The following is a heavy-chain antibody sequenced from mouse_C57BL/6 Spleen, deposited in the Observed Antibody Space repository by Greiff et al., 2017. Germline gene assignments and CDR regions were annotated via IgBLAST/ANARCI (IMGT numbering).Heavy chain of an antibody. CDR1: GYTFTSYW. V-gene: IGHV1-69*01. CDR3: ARRGVVHWYFDV. J-gene: IGHJ1*03. D-gene: IGHD1-1*01. Sequence: QVQLQQSGAELVMPGASVKLSCKASGYTFTSYWMHWVKQRPGQGLEWIGEIDPSDSYTNYNQKFKGKSTLTVDKSSSTAYMQLSSLTSEDSAVYYCARRGVVHWYFDVWGTGTTVTVSS. CDR2: IDPSDSYT.